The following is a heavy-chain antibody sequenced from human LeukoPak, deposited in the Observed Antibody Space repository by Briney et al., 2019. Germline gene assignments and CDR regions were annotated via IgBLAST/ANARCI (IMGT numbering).Heavy chain of an antibody. CDR3: ARGRKVPAAIPTYYYYGMDV. D-gene: IGHD2-2*02. CDR1: GGSISSSSYY. Sequence: SETLSLTCTVSGGSISSSSYYWGWIRQPPGKGLEGIGSIYYSGSTYYNPSLKSRFTISVDTSKNQFSLKLSSVTAADTAVYYCARGRKVPAAIPTYYYYGMDVWGQGTTVTVSS. V-gene: IGHV4-39*07. CDR2: IYYSGST. J-gene: IGHJ6*02.